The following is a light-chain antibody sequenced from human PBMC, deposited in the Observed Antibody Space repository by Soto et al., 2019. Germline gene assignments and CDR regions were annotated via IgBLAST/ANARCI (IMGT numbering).Light chain of an antibody. V-gene: IGKV3-20*01. CDR3: QQYGSSPWT. Sequence: EIVLTQSPGTLSLYPGERATLSCRASQSVSSSYLAWYQQKPGQAPRLLIYGASSRATGIPDRFSGSGSGTDFTLTISRLEPEDFAVYYCQQYGSSPWTFGQVTKVEIK. CDR2: GAS. CDR1: QSVSSSY. J-gene: IGKJ1*01.